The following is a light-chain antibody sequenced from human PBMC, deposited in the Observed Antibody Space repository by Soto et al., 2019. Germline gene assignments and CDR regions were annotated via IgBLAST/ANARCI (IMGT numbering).Light chain of an antibody. Sequence: QSVLTQPRSVSGSPGQRVTISCTGSRSNIGPGYDVHWYQQLPGTAPTLLIYGNSNRPSGVPDRFSGSKSGTSASLAITGLQAEDEADYSCSSYTSSSTQVFGTGTKVTVL. J-gene: IGLJ1*01. V-gene: IGLV1-40*01. CDR3: SSYTSSSTQV. CDR2: GNS. CDR1: RSNIGPGYD.